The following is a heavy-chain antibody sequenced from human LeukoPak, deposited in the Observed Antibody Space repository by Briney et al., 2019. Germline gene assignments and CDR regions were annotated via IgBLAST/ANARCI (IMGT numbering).Heavy chain of an antibody. V-gene: IGHV3-23*01. D-gene: IGHD2-2*02. CDR2: ISGSAGST. CDR1: GFTFSSYA. Sequence: GGSMRLSCAASGFTFSSYAMNWVRQAPGKGLEWVSFISGSAGSTYYADSVKGRFTISRDNSKNTLYLQMNSLRAEDTAVYYCAKTPIHYYFDYWGQGNPVSVSS. CDR3: AKTPIHYYFDY. J-gene: IGHJ4*02.